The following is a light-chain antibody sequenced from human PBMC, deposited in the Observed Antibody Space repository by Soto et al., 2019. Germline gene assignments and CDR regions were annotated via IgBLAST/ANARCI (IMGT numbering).Light chain of an antibody. J-gene: IGKJ1*01. CDR3: QQYNSYPGT. CDR1: QSVGNW. CDR2: RAS. Sequence: DTQMTQSPSTLSASVGDRVTITCRASQSVGNWLAWYQQKPGKAPKVLIYRASSLESGVPSRFSGSGSGTEFTLTVSSLQPDDLATYYCQQYNSYPGTFGQGTKVEIK. V-gene: IGKV1-5*03.